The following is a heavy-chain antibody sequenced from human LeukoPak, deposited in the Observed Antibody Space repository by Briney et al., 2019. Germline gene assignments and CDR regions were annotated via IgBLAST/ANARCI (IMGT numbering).Heavy chain of an antibody. CDR1: GYTFTGYY. V-gene: IGHV1-2*02. J-gene: IGHJ3*02. CDR3: ARDGYSGSSAGAFDI. CDR2: INPNSGGT. Sequence: ASVKVSCKASGYTFTGYYMHWVRQAPGQGLEWMGWINPNSGGTNYAQKFQGRVTMTRDTSISTAYMELSRLRSDDTAVYYCARDGYSGSSAGAFDIWGQGTMVTVSS. D-gene: IGHD1-26*01.